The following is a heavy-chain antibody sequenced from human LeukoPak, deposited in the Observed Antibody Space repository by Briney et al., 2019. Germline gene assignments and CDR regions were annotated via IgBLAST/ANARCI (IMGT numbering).Heavy chain of an antibody. V-gene: IGHV3-66*01. D-gene: IGHD3-9*01. CDR2: IYSGGST. CDR3: ARKYFDWLSPFFDY. CDR1: GFSVSTNY. Sequence: GGSLRLSCAASGFSVSTNYMSWVRQAPGKGLEWVSVIYSGGSTYYADSVKGRFTISRDNSKNTLYLQMNSLRAEDTAVYYCARKYFDWLSPFFDYWGQGTLVTVSS. J-gene: IGHJ4*02.